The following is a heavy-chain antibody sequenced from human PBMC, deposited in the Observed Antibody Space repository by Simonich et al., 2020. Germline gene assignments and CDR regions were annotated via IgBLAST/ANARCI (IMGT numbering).Heavy chain of an antibody. Sequence: QVQLVQSGAEVKKPGASVKVSCKASGYTFTGDYMHWVRQAPGQGLDWMGWIKPNRRGTNHAQKFQARVTMTRDKSISTAYMELSRLRSDDTAVYYCARDSYSSWYFDLWGRGTLVTVSS. V-gene: IGHV1-2*02. D-gene: IGHD6-13*01. CDR3: ARDSYSSWYFDL. CDR2: IKPNRRGT. J-gene: IGHJ2*01. CDR1: GYTFTGDY.